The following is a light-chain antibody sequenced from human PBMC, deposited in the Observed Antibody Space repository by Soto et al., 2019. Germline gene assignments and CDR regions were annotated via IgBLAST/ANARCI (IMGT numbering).Light chain of an antibody. CDR1: QSVSSSY. CDR3: QLFSSYPLS. J-gene: IGKJ4*01. CDR2: GAS. Sequence: VLSQSPDTLSLSPGERATLSCRASQSVSSSYLAWYQQKPGQAPRLLIYGASSRATGIPARFSGGGSGTDFILTISRLEPEDFAVYYCQLFSSYPLSFGGGTKVDIK. V-gene: IGKV3-20*01.